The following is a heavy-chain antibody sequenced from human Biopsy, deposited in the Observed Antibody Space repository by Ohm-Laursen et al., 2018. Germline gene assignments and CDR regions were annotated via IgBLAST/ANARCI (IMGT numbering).Heavy chain of an antibody. J-gene: IGHJ4*02. CDR2: IFYSANT. V-gene: IGHV4-31*03. Sequence: PSDTLSLTCTVSGASINGGRYYWNWIRHHPGKGLEWIGNIFYSANTYYNPSLKSRVTISVDTSKNQFSLKLSSVTAADTAVYYCARLGSGDYFPTFFDFWGQGALVTVSS. CDR3: ARLGSGDYFPTFFDF. CDR1: GASINGGRYY. D-gene: IGHD5-12*01.